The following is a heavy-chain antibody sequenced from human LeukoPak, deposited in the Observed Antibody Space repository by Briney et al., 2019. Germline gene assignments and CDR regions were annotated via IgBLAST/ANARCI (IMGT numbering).Heavy chain of an antibody. CDR1: GFTFRSYT. CDR3: ARSLSTTVTTAFNI. V-gene: IGHV3-21*01. Sequence: GGSLRLSCAASGFTFRSYTMNWVRQAPGKGLEWVSFISSSSSYIYYADSGKGRFTISRDNANNSLYLQMYSLRAEDTAVYYCARSLSTTVTTAFNIWGQGTMVTVSS. CDR2: ISSSSSYI. D-gene: IGHD4-17*01. J-gene: IGHJ3*02.